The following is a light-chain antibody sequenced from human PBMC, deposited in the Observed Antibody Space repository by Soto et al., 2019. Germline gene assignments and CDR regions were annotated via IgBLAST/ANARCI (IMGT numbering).Light chain of an antibody. Sequence: EIVLTQSPGTLSLSPGERATLSCRASQSVSSSYLAWYQQKPGQAPRLLIYGASSRATGIPDRFSGSGSGTDFTRTISRLEPEDFAVYYCQQYGSSSLTCGGGTKVEIK. CDR3: QQYGSSSLT. CDR1: QSVSSSY. CDR2: GAS. V-gene: IGKV3-20*01. J-gene: IGKJ4*01.